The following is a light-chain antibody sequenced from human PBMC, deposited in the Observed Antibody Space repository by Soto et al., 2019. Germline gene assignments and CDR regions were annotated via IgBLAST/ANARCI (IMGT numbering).Light chain of an antibody. CDR3: SSFTSSSTLEV. V-gene: IGLV2-14*01. J-gene: IGLJ3*02. CDR2: EFS. Sequence: QSVMTQPASVSGSPGQSITISCTGTSSDVGGYNYVSWYQHHPGKAPKIMIYEFSNRPSGVSNRFSGSKSGNTASLTISGLQAEDEADYDCSSFTSSSTLEVFGGGTKLTVL. CDR1: SSDVGGYNY.